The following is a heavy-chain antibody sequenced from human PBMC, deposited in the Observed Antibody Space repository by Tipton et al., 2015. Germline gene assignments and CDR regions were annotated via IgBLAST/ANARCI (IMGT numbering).Heavy chain of an antibody. Sequence: TLSLTCTVSGGSVNSANYYWSWIRQAPGKGLEWIGFVYPGGGTYYNPSLKSRVTILVDTTQNQVSLRLTSVTAADTAVYYCASGCINFSCYYWFDPWGPGTLVTVSS. D-gene: IGHD2-21*01. V-gene: IGHV4-39*07. CDR3: ASGCINFSCYYWFDP. CDR2: VYPGGGT. CDR1: GGSVNSANYY. J-gene: IGHJ5*02.